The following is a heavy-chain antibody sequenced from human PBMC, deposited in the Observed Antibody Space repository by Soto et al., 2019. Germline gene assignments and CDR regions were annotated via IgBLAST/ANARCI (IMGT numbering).Heavy chain of an antibody. CDR1: GFTFSSYG. D-gene: IGHD3-22*01. J-gene: IGHJ4*01. CDR2: ISYDGSNK. CDR3: AKESTLVVVRYYFDY. Sequence: SLRLSCAASGFTFSSYGMHWVRQAPGKGLEWVAVISYDGSNKYYADPVKGRFTISRDNSKNTLYLQMNSLRAEDTAVYYCAKESTLVVVRYYFDYWGHGTLFTVSP. V-gene: IGHV3-30*18.